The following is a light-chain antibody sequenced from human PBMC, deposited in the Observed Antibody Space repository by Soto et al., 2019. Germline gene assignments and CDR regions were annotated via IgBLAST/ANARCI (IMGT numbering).Light chain of an antibody. CDR2: GAS. J-gene: IGKJ3*01. V-gene: IGKV3-20*01. Sequence: EIVLTQSPGTLSLPPGERATLSCRASQSVWSSYLAWYQQKPGQTPRLLIYGASSRATGIPDRFSGSGSGTDFTLTISRLEPEDFAVYYCLQYGSSPFTFGPGTKVDVK. CDR1: QSVWSSY. CDR3: LQYGSSPFT.